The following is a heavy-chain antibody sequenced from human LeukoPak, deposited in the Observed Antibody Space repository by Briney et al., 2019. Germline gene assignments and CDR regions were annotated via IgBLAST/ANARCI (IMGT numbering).Heavy chain of an antibody. V-gene: IGHV3-11*01. CDR2: ISSSGSTI. D-gene: IGHD3-22*01. Sequence: GSLRLSCAASGFTFSDYYMSWFRQAPGKGLEWVSYISSSGSTIYYADSVKGRFTISRDNAKNSLYLQMNSLRAEDTAVYYCAREGNPDYYDSSGYDYWGQGTLVTVSP. CDR3: AREGNPDYYDSSGYDY. CDR1: GFTFSDYY. J-gene: IGHJ4*02.